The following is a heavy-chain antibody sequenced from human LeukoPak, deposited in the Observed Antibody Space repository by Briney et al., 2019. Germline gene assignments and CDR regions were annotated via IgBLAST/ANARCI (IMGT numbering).Heavy chain of an antibody. J-gene: IGHJ6*02. Sequence: GRSLRLSCAASGFTFSSYGMHWVRQAPGKGLEWVAVIWYDGSNKYYADSVKGRFTISRDNSKNTLYLQMNSLRAEDTAMYYCARDVLWFGEYYYYYGMDVWGQGTTVTVSS. V-gene: IGHV3-33*01. CDR1: GFTFSSYG. CDR2: IWYDGSNK. CDR3: ARDVLWFGEYYYYYGMDV. D-gene: IGHD3-10*01.